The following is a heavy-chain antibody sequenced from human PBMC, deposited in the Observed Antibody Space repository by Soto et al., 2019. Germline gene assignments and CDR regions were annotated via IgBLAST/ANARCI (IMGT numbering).Heavy chain of an antibody. CDR2: ISGRGGTI. Sequence: GGSLRLSCAASGFPFSDFYMTWIRRAPGRGLQCLSYISGRGGTIYYADSVKGRFTISRDNAKNSLDLQMDGLRGDDTGVYYCARTTWELGVRFDYWGQGALVTAPQ. CDR1: GFPFSDFY. J-gene: IGHJ4*02. D-gene: IGHD1-26*01. CDR3: ARTTWELGVRFDY. V-gene: IGHV3-11*01.